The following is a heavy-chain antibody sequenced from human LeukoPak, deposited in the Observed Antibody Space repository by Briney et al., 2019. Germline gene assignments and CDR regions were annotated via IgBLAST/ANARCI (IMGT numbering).Heavy chain of an antibody. CDR1: GFTFGDYA. CDR3: AGPVYYPHSGAFGD. J-gene: IGHJ4*02. V-gene: IGHV3-49*04. D-gene: IGHD3-10*01. CDR2: IRAKTSGGTT. Sequence: GGSLRLSCRASGFTFGDYAMSWVRQAPGKGLEWVGFIRAKTSGGTTEYAASVKGRFTISRDDSKSIAYLQMNSLTTEDTATYYCAGPVYYPHSGAFGDWGQGTLVTASS.